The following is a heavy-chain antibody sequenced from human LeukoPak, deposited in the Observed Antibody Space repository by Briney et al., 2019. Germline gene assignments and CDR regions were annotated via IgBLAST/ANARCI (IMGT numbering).Heavy chain of an antibody. CDR3: AIMHPYYDGSGYWVQ. CDR1: GFTFGSYA. J-gene: IGHJ4*02. Sequence: GGSLRLSCAASGFTFGSYAMSWVRQAPGKGLEWVSGISTSGGSSSYADSVKGRFTISRDNPRNTLYMEMNSLRAEDTALYYCAIMHPYYDGSGYWVQWGQGTLVTVSS. D-gene: IGHD3-22*01. V-gene: IGHV3-23*01. CDR2: ISTSGGSS.